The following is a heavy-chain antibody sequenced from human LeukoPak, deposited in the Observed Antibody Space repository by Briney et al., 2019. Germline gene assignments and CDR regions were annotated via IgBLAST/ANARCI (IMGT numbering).Heavy chain of an antibody. J-gene: IGHJ4*02. CDR3: ARDFIAAAEDY. CDR1: GFTFSSYG. V-gene: IGHV3-33*01. D-gene: IGHD6-13*01. CDR2: IWYDGSNK. Sequence: GGSLRLSCAASGFTFSSYGMHWVRQAPGKGLEWVAVIWYDGSNKYYGDSVKGRFTISRDNSKNTLYLQMNSLRAEDTAVYYCARDFIAAAEDYWGQGTLVTVSS.